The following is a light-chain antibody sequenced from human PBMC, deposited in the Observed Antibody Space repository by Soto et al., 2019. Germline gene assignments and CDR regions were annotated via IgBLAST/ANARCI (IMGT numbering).Light chain of an antibody. CDR1: ISNIGRNT. J-gene: IGLJ1*01. CDR3: SGWDDSLNGYV. Sequence: QSVLTQPPSAYGTPGQRVTISCSGSISNIGRNTVNWYQHLPGTAPKLLIYSNNQRPSGVPDRFSGSKSGTSASLALSGLQSEDEADYYCSGWDDSLNGYVFGTGTKVTVL. CDR2: SNN. V-gene: IGLV1-44*01.